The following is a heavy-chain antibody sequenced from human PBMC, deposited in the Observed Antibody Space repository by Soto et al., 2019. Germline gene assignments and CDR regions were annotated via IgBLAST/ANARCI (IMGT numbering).Heavy chain of an antibody. CDR1: GGSISSYY. CDR2: IYYSGST. J-gene: IGHJ3*02. Sequence: SETLSLTXTVSGGSISSYYLSWIRQPPGKGLEWIGYIYYSGSTNYNPSLKSRVTISVDTSKNQFSLKLSSVTAADTAVYYCAACGTYYDILTGSGAFDIWGQGTMVTVSS. CDR3: AACGTYYDILTGSGAFDI. D-gene: IGHD3-9*01. V-gene: IGHV4-59*01.